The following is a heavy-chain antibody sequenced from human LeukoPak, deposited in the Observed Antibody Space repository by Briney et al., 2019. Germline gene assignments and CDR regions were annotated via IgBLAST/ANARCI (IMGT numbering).Heavy chain of an antibody. D-gene: IGHD3-10*01. CDR3: AKDQDYYGSGSYYIAPDY. Sequence: GGSLRLSCAASGFTFSSYGMHWVRQAPGKGLMWVAFIRYDGSNKYYADSVKGRFTISTANTKTTLQLQMNSLRAEDTAVYYCAKDQDYYGSGSYYIAPDYWGQGTLVTVSS. J-gene: IGHJ4*02. CDR1: GFTFSSYG. CDR2: IRYDGSNK. V-gene: IGHV3-30*02.